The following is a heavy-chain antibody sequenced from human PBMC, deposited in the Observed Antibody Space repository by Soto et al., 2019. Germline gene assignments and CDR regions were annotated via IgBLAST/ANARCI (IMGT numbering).Heavy chain of an antibody. D-gene: IGHD3-10*01. J-gene: IGHJ4*02. V-gene: IGHV3-11*01. Sequence: GGSLRLSCAASGFRFSDHYMTWIRQAPGKGLEWVSKISSGGTTTYYADSVKGRFTVSRDNAKNSLYLQMNSLRTEDTAVYYCAGDPYYYGSAFWGQGXLVTVCS. CDR2: ISSGGTTT. CDR3: AGDPYYYGSAF. CDR1: GFRFSDHY.